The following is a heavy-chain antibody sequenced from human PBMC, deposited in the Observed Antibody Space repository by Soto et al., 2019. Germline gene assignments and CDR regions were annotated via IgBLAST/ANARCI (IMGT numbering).Heavy chain of an antibody. D-gene: IGHD3-22*01. Sequence: EVQLLESGGALVQPGGSLRLSCAASGFTFSSYAMNWVRQAPGKGLEWVSAISGSGGSTYYADSVKGRFTISRDNAKNSLYLQMNSLRAEDTAVYYCARGYYDSSRPIDAFDIWGQGTMVTVSS. V-gene: IGHV3-23*01. CDR1: GFTFSSYA. CDR3: ARGYYDSSRPIDAFDI. CDR2: ISGSGGST. J-gene: IGHJ3*02.